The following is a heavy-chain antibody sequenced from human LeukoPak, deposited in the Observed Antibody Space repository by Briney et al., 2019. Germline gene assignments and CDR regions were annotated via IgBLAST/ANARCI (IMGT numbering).Heavy chain of an antibody. V-gene: IGHV3-30-3*01. CDR2: ISYDGSNK. J-gene: IGHJ6*02. CDR1: GFTFSSYA. D-gene: IGHD6-13*01. Sequence: GRSLRLSCAASGFTFSSYAMHWVRQAPGKGLEWVAVISYDGSNKYYADSVKGRFTISRDNSKNTLYLQMNSLRAEDTAVYYCARARRRSSGWWYGMDVWGQGTTVTVSS. CDR3: ARARRRSSGWWYGMDV.